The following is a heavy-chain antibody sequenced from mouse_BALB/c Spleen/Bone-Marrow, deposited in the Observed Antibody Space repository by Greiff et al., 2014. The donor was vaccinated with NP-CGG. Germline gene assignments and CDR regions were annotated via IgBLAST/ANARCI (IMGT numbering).Heavy chain of an antibody. CDR3: AREDYGSSPDY. CDR2: IDPYNGGT. Sequence: VQLKESGPELVKPGASVKVSCKASGYALTSYNMYWVKQSHGKSLEWIGYIDPYNGGTSYNQKFKGKATLAVDKSSSTAYMHLNSLTSEDSAVYYCAREDYGSSPDYWGQGTTLTVSS. D-gene: IGHD1-1*01. V-gene: IGHV1S135*01. J-gene: IGHJ2*01. CDR1: GYALTSYN.